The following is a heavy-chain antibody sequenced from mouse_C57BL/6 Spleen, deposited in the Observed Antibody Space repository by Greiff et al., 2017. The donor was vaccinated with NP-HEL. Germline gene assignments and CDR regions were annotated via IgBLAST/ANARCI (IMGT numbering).Heavy chain of an antibody. CDR2: IYPSDSET. J-gene: IGHJ2*01. CDR1: GYTFTSYW. Sequence: VKLQESGAELVRPGSSVKLSCKASGYTFTSYWMDWVKQRPGQGLEWIGNIYPSDSETHYNQKFKDKATLTVDKSSSTAYMQLSSLTSEDSAVYYCARSFTTAFDYWGQGTTLTVSS. D-gene: IGHD1-2*01. V-gene: IGHV1-61*01. CDR3: ARSFTTAFDY.